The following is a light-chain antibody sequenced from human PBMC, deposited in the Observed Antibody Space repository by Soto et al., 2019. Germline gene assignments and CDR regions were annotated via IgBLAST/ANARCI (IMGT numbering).Light chain of an antibody. J-gene: IGKJ1*01. V-gene: IGKV3-15*01. CDR3: QQYKNWWT. CDR2: GAS. Sequence: EIVMTQSPATLSVSPGERATLSCRASQSVSNNLAWYQKKPGQAPRLLIYGASTRATGIPARFSGSGSGTDVTITISSRQSEDFAVYYCQQYKNWWTFGQGTKVEIK. CDR1: QSVSNN.